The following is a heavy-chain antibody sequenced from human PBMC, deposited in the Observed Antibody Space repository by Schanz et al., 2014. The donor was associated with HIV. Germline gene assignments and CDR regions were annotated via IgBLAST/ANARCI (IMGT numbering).Heavy chain of an antibody. CDR2: IWYDGSNQ. Sequence: QVQVVESGGGVVQPGRSLRLSCAASEFIFSSYGIHWVRQAPGKGLEWVALIWYDGSNQYYADSVKGRFTISRDNSKNMMYLQMNRLRAEDTAVYYCARFGTTVTTNFGSWFDPWGQGTLVTVSS. J-gene: IGHJ5*02. V-gene: IGHV3-33*08. D-gene: IGHD4-17*01. CDR1: EFIFSSYG. CDR3: ARFGTTVTTNFGSWFDP.